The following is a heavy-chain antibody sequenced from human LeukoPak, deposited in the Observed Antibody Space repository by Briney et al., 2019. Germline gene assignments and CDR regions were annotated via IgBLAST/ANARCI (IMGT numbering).Heavy chain of an antibody. CDR3: AHEGFGYPFAS. CDR2: VYWDDDK. V-gene: IGHV2-5*02. Sequence: SGPTLVNPTQTLTLTCTFPGFSPNTSGVGVGWIRQLPGKALDWLALVYWDDDKRYSPSLKSRLTITKDTSKNQVVLTLTNLDPVDTATYYCAHEGFGYPFASWGQGTLVTVSS. J-gene: IGHJ4*02. D-gene: IGHD5-18*01. CDR1: GFSPNTSGVG.